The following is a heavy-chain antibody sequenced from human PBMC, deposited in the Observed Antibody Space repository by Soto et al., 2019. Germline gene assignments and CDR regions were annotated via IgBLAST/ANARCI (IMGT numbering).Heavy chain of an antibody. V-gene: IGHV3-23*01. CDR1: EFSFTSYA. J-gene: IGHJ3*02. Sequence: GSLRLSCATSEFSFTSYAMTWVRQTPGKGLEWVSGISGSGGSTYYADSVKGRFTVSRDNSKNTLYLQMNSLRAEDTAVYYCAKLRAYSSGAFDIWGQGAVVTVSS. D-gene: IGHD3-22*01. CDR3: AKLRAYSSGAFDI. CDR2: ISGSGGST.